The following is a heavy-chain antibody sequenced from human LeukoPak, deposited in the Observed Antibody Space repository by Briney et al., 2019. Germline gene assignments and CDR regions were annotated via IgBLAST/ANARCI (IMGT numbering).Heavy chain of an antibody. CDR1: GGSISSYY. CDR3: ARRGGFDGDYGWYFDL. J-gene: IGHJ2*01. D-gene: IGHD4-17*01. Sequence: PSETLSLTCTVSGGSISSYYWSWIRQPPGKGLEWIVYIYYSGSTNYNPSLKSRVTISVDTSKNQFSLKLSSVTAADTAVYYCARRGGFDGDYGWYFDLWGRGTLVTVSS. V-gene: IGHV4-59*08. CDR2: IYYSGST.